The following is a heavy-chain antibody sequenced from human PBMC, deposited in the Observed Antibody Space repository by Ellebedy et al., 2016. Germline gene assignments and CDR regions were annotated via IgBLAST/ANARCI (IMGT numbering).Heavy chain of an antibody. CDR3: AKDKEASTIFGIYYYYYYMDV. CDR2: ISSSSSYI. CDR1: GYTFTSYG. D-gene: IGHD3-3*01. J-gene: IGHJ6*03. V-gene: IGHV3-21*04. Sequence: SXXASGYTFTSYGISWVRQAPGKGLEWVSSISSSSSYIYYADSVKGRFTISRDNSKNTLYLQMNSLRAEDTAVYYCAKDKEASTIFGIYYYYYYMDVWGKGTTVTVSS.